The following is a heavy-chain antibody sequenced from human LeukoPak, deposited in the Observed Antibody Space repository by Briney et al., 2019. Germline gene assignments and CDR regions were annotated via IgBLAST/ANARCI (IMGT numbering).Heavy chain of an antibody. Sequence: TGGSLRLSCAASGFTFSSYAMSWVRQAPGKGLEWVSTFSGSGGNTYYADSVKGRFTISRDNSKNTLYLQMNSLRAEDTAVYYCASIPADLHDCWGQGTLVTVSS. CDR2: FSGSGGNT. CDR1: GFTFSSYA. V-gene: IGHV3-23*01. D-gene: IGHD2-2*01. CDR3: ASIPADLHDC. J-gene: IGHJ4*02.